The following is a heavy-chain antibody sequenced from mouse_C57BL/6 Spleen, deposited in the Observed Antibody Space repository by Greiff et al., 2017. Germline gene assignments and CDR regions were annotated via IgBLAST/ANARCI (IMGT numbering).Heavy chain of an antibody. Sequence: VQLQQSGAELARPGASVKLSCKASGYTFTSYGISWVKQRTGQGLEWIGEIYPRSGNTYYNEKFKGKATLTAGKSSSTAYMELRSLTAEDSAVYFWASRYYDYDDGAWFAYWGQGTLVTVSA. CDR1: GYTFTSYG. J-gene: IGHJ3*01. CDR2: IYPRSGNT. CDR3: ASRYYDYDDGAWFAY. D-gene: IGHD2-4*01. V-gene: IGHV1-81*01.